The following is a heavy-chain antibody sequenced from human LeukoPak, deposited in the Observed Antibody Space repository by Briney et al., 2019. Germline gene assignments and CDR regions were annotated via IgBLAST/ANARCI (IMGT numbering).Heavy chain of an antibody. CDR3: ARGYSSSWYGDP. CDR1: GGSISSGGYY. D-gene: IGHD6-13*01. CDR2: IYYSGST. Sequence: PSETLSLTCTVSGGSISSGGYYWSWIRQHPGKGLEWIGYIYYSGSTYYNPSLKSRVTISVDTSKNQFSLKLSSVTAADTAVYYCARGYSSSWYGDPWGQGTLVTVSS. J-gene: IGHJ5*02. V-gene: IGHV4-31*03.